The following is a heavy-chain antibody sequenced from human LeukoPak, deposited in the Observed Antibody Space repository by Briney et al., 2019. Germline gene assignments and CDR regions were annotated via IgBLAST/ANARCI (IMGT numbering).Heavy chain of an antibody. V-gene: IGHV4-59*08. J-gene: IGHJ4*02. Sequence: PSETLSLTCTGSGGSISSYYWSWLRQPPGKGLEWIGDIYYRGSTNYNPSLKSRVTISVDTSKNQFSLKLSSVTAADTAVYYCARQYYDILTGYSPYFDYWGQGTLVTVSS. D-gene: IGHD3-9*01. CDR2: IYYRGST. CDR3: ARQYYDILTGYSPYFDY. CDR1: GGSISSYY.